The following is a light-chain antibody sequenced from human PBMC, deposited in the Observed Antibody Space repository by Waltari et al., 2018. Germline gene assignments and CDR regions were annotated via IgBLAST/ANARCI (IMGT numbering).Light chain of an antibody. V-gene: IGLV3-1*01. CDR1: KLGDKY. Sequence: SYELTQPPSLSVSPGQTVSITCSGDKLGDKYVCWYQQKPGQSPVLVIYQDDKRPSGIPGRFSGSNSGNTATLTISGTQTMDEGDYYCQAWGSSTHIVFGGGTKLTVL. CDR3: QAWGSSTHIV. CDR2: QDD. J-gene: IGLJ3*02.